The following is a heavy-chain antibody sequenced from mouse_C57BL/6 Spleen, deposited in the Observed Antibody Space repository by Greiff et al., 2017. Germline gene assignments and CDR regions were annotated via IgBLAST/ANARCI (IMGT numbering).Heavy chain of an antibody. D-gene: IGHD1-1*01. CDR1: GYTFTSYW. V-gene: IGHV1-53*01. Sequence: QVQLQQPGTELVKPGASVKLSCKASGYTFTSYWMHWVKQRPGQGLEWIGNINPSNGGTNYNEKFKIKATLTVDKSSSTAYMQLSSLTSEDSAVYYCARSHYYGSRTGYAMDYWGQGTSVTVSS. CDR3: ARSHYYGSRTGYAMDY. J-gene: IGHJ4*01. CDR2: INPSNGGT.